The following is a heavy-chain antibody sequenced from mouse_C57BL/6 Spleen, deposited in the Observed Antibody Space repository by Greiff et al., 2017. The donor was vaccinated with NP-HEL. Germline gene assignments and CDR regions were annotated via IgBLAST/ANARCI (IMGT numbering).Heavy chain of an antibody. CDR3: ARGLRGE. CDR2: IYPGSGST. J-gene: IGHJ2*01. D-gene: IGHD1-1*01. Sequence: QVQLQQSGAELARPGASVKLSCKASGYTFTSYGISWVKQRTGQGLEWIGDIYPGSGSTNYNEKFKSKATLTVDTSSSTAYMQLSSLTSEDSAVYYCARGLRGEWGQGTTLTVSS. CDR1: GYTFTSYG. V-gene: IGHV1-81*01.